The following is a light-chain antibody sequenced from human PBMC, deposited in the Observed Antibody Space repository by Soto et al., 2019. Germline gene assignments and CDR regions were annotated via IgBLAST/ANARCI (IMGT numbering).Light chain of an antibody. CDR2: GNN. Sequence: QSVLTQSPSASGTPGQRVTISCFGSTSNIGSNTVSWYQQLPGTAPKLLIYGNNQRPSGVPDRFSVSESGTSASLAISGLQSDDEADYYCAAWDDSLKGVVFGGGTQLNVL. J-gene: IGLJ2*01. V-gene: IGLV1-44*01. CDR3: AAWDDSLKGVV. CDR1: TSNIGSNT.